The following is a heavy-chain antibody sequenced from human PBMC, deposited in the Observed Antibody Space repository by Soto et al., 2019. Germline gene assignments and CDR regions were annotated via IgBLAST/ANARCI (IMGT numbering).Heavy chain of an antibody. D-gene: IGHD3-22*01. V-gene: IGHV1-3*01. Sequence: ASVKVSCKAYGYIFSRYAIHWVRQAPGQRLEWMGWIDAGNGHTKYSQRSQGRVTITRDTSATTAYMELNSLRSEDTAVYYCARGRNHDSSGYYAYWGRGTLVTVSS. CDR3: ARGRNHDSSGYYAY. J-gene: IGHJ4*02. CDR2: IDAGNGHT. CDR1: GYIFSRYA.